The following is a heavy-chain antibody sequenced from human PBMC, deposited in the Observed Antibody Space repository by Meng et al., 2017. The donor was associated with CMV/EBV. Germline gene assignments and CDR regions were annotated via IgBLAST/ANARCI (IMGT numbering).Heavy chain of an antibody. CDR2: ISWDGGST. CDR3: AKESDSSGYYSYFDY. V-gene: IGHV3-43*01. Sequence: SGCTFDDDTSHWVRQAPGKGLEWVSLISWDGGSTYYADSVKGRFTISRDNSKNSLYLQMNSLRTEDTALYYCAKESDSSGYYSYFDYWGQGTLVTVSS. CDR1: GCTFDDDT. D-gene: IGHD3-22*01. J-gene: IGHJ4*02.